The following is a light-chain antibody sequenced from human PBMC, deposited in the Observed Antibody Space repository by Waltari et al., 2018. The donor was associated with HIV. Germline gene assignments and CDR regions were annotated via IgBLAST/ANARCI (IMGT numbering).Light chain of an antibody. V-gene: IGLV2-23*02. CDR3: CSCPRSGIRYV. J-gene: IGLJ1*01. Sequence: QSALTQPASVSGSPGQPITISCTGTSSNVGSDDLVSWYQQHPGEAPKLIIYEVTKRPAGVSKRCSGSKPGNTASLTISGLQAEDEADYYCCSCPRSGIRYVFGTGTKVTVL. CDR2: EVT. CDR1: SSNVGSDDL.